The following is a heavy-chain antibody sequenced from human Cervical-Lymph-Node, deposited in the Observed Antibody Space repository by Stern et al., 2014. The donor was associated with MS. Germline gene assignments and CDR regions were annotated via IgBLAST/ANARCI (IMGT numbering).Heavy chain of an antibody. V-gene: IGHV1-46*03. J-gene: IGHJ6*02. CDR1: GYTFTSYY. D-gene: IGHD6-19*01. CDR2: INPSGGST. CDR3: ARLAVAGTYYYNGMDV. Sequence: VHLVESGAGVKKPGASVKVSCKASGYTFTSYYMHWVRQAPGQGLEWMGIINPSGGSTSYAQKFQGRVTMTRDTSTSTVYMELSSLRSEDTAGYYCARLAVAGTYYYNGMDVWGQGTTVTVSS.